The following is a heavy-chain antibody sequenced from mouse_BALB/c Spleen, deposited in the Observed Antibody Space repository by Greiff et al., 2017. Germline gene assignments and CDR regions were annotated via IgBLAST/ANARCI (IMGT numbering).Heavy chain of an antibody. CDR2: ISSGGSYT. J-gene: IGHJ2*01. D-gene: IGHD2-4*01. V-gene: IGHV5-6*01. CDR3: ARQDYDGDGFDY. Sequence: EVQVVESGGGLVKPGGSLKLSCAASGFTFSSYGMSWVRQTPDKRLEWVATISSGGSYTYYPDSVKGRFTISRDNAKNTLYLQMSSLKSEDTAMYYCARQDYDGDGFDYWGQGTTLTVSS. CDR1: GFTFSSYG.